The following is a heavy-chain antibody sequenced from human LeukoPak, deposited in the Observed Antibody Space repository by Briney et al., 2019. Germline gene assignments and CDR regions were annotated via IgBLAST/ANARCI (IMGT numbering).Heavy chain of an antibody. J-gene: IGHJ6*02. Sequence: SETLSLTCTVSGGSITTYYWSWLRQPPGKGLEWIGYIYNTGTTTYNPSLRSRVTISLDTSKNQFSLKLSSVTTADTAVYHCARTFPVAGTYYGMDVWGQGTTVTVS. CDR2: IYNTGTT. V-gene: IGHV4-59*01. CDR3: ARTFPVAGTYYGMDV. D-gene: IGHD6-19*01. CDR1: GGSITTYY.